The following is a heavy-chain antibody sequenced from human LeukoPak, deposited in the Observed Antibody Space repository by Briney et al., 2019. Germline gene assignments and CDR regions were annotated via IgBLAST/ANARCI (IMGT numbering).Heavy chain of an antibody. V-gene: IGHV1-8*03. Sequence: ASVTVSFKASVYTFTSSDINWVRQATGQGLEWMGWMNPNSGNTGYSQKFQGRVTITRNTSISTDYMDLSSLRTEDTAVYYCARVCVAATHRWDYYYYCMDVWGKGTTVTVSS. CDR1: VYTFTSSD. CDR3: ARVCVAATHRWDYYYYCMDV. J-gene: IGHJ6*03. CDR2: MNPNSGNT. D-gene: IGHD6-25*01.